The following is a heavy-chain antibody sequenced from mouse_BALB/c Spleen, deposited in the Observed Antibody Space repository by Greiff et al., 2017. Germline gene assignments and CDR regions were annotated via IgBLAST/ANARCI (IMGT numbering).Heavy chain of an antibody. V-gene: IGHV1S56*01. CDR3: ARSGNSFYWYFDV. CDR1: GYTFTSYY. D-gene: IGHD2-1*01. J-gene: IGHJ1*01. Sequence: VKLQQSGPELVKPGASVRISCKASGYTFTSYYIHWVKQRPGQGLEWIGWIYPGNVNTKYNEKFKGKATLTADKSSSTAYMQLSSLTSEDSAVYFCARSGNSFYWYFDVWGAGTTVTVSS. CDR2: IYPGNVNT.